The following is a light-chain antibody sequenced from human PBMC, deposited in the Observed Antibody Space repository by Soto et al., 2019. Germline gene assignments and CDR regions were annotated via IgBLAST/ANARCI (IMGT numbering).Light chain of an antibody. Sequence: QSALTQPRSVSGSPGQSVTISCTGTSSDVGGYNYVSWYQQHPGKAPELMIYDVSKRPSGVPDRFSGSNSGNTASLTISGLQAEDEADYYCCSYAGSYTFGVFGTGTKV. CDR3: CSYAGSYTFGV. CDR2: DVS. V-gene: IGLV2-11*01. J-gene: IGLJ1*01. CDR1: SSDVGGYNY.